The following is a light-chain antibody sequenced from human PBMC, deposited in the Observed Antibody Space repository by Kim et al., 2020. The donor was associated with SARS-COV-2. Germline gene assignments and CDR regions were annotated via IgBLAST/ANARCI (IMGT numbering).Light chain of an antibody. CDR3: QAWDSSTKV. V-gene: IGLV3-1*01. CDR2: QDT. Sequence: SYELTQPPSVSVSPGQTASITCSGDKLGDKYACWYKQKPGQSPVLVIYQDTKRPSGIHERFSGSNSGNTATLTISGTQAMDEADYYCQAWDSSTKVFGTG. CDR1: KLGDKY. J-gene: IGLJ1*01.